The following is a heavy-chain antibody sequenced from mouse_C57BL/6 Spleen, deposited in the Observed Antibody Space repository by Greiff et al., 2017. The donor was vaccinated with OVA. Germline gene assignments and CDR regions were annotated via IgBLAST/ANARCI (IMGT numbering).Heavy chain of an antibody. CDR2: INPNNGGT. D-gene: IGHD2-3*01. CDR1: GYTFTDYN. CDR3: ARGGWLLPLAWFAY. Sequence: EVQLQQSGPELVKPGASVKIPCKASGYTFTDYNMDWVKQSHGKSLEWIGDINPNNGGTIYNQKFKGKATLTVDKSSSTAYMELRSLTSEDTAVYYCARGGWLLPLAWFAYWGQGTLVTVSA. V-gene: IGHV1-18*01. J-gene: IGHJ3*01.